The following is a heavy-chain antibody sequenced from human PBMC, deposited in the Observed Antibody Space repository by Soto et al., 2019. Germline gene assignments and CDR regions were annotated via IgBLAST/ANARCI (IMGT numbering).Heavy chain of an antibody. V-gene: IGHV1-8*01. CDR3: AGEVILTGYGAFDI. CDR2: MNPNSGNT. Sequence: ASVKVACKASGYTFTSYDINWVRQATGQGLEWMGWMNPNSGNTGYAQKFQGRVTMTRNTSISTAYMELSSLRSEDTAVYYCAGEVILTGYGAFDIWGQGTMVTV. D-gene: IGHD3-9*01. CDR1: GYTFTSYD. J-gene: IGHJ3*02.